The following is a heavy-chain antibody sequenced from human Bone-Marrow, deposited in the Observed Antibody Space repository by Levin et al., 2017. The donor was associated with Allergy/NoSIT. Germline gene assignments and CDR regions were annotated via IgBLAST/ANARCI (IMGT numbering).Heavy chain of an antibody. CDR2: INPYYGST. Sequence: GESLKISCKASGYAFNNYDMHWVRQAPGKGLEWMGTINPYYGSTTYAQTFQDRVTMTRDTSTSTVYMVLSSLTSEDTAFYYCARLFYDSSGCDYWGQGTLVTVSS. CDR3: ARLFYDSSGCDY. D-gene: IGHD3-22*01. J-gene: IGHJ4*02. CDR1: GYAFNNYD. V-gene: IGHV1-46*02.